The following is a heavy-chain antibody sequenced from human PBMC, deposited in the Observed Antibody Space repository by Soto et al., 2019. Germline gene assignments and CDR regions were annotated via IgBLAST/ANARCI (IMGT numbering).Heavy chain of an antibody. CDR1: GYTFTCYA. CDR3: ASGGDYYYMEV. V-gene: IGHV1-3*01. D-gene: IGHD3-16*01. Sequence: ASVKVSCKASGYTFTCYAMYWVRQAPGQRLEWMGWIIAGNGNTKYAQKFQGRVTITTDKSTSTAYMELSSLRSEDTAVYYCASGGDYYYMEVSGKGTTVTVSS. J-gene: IGHJ6*03. CDR2: IIAGNGNT.